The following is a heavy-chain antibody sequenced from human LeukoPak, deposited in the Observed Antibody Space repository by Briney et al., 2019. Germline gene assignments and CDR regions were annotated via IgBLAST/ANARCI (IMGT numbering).Heavy chain of an antibody. CDR2: IIPIFGTT. D-gene: IGHD5-12*01. Sequence: VASVTVSCKASGGTFSSYAISWVRQAPGQGLEWMGGIIPIFGTTNYAQKFQDRVTITADKSTSTAYMELSSLRSEDTAVYYCARRGYPVYYYYMDVWGKGTTVTISS. J-gene: IGHJ6*03. CDR3: ARRGYPVYYYYMDV. CDR1: GGTFSSYA. V-gene: IGHV1-69*06.